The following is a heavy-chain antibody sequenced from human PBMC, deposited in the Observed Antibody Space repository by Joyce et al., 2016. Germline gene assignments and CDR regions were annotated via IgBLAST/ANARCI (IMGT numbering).Heavy chain of an antibody. CDR2: ISYNGRDK. CDR1: GFTFTSYA. Sequence: QMQLVESGGGVVQPGRSLRLSCAASGFTFTSYAMHWVRQAPGNGLEWLALISYNGRDKYYADSVKGRLTISRDNSNKMLYLQVNSLRPEYTAVYYCATVSGNFREDYQYGMDVWGQGTTVIVSS. J-gene: IGHJ6*02. CDR3: ATVSGNFREDYQYGMDV. V-gene: IGHV3-30*04. D-gene: IGHD1-26*01.